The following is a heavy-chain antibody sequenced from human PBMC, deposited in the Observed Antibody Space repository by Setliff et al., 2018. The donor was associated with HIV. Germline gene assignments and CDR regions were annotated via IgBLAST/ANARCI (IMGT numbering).Heavy chain of an antibody. J-gene: IGHJ5*02. V-gene: IGHV4-59*01. CDR1: GGSISTYY. Sequence: SETLSLTCNVSGGSISTYYWSWIRQPPGKGLEWLGYVSYSGSSNYNPSLKSRVTMSVDTSKNQFSLNLTSVTAADTAVYYCARDRGSYNFWSGLARGDNWFDPWGQGTLVTVSS. D-gene: IGHD3-3*01. CDR3: ARDRGSYNFWSGLARGDNWFDP. CDR2: VSYSGSS.